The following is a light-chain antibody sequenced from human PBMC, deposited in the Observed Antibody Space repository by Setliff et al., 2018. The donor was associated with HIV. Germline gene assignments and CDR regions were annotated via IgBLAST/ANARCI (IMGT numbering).Light chain of an antibody. CDR2: DVS. CDR1: SSDVGGYNY. V-gene: IGLV2-14*03. Sequence: QSALAQPASVSGSPGQAITISCTGTSSDVGGYNYVSWYQQHPGKAPKLMIYDVSIRPSGVSNRFSGPKSGNTASLTISGLRTEDEADYYCNSYTGSNNYVVFGGGTKVTVL. J-gene: IGLJ2*01. CDR3: NSYTGSNNYVV.